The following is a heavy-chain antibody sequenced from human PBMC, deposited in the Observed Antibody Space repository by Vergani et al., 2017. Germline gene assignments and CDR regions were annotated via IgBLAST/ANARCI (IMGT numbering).Heavy chain of an antibody. CDR3: TRSECSGTTCYGHYFDL. D-gene: IGHD2-15*01. CDR2: IKSDGRT. Sequence: EVQLVESGGGIVKPGGSLRLSCVASGFRVTTYYMSWVRQAPGKGLEWVSVIKSDGRTSYAESVRGRFTISRDTSRNAVYLQMNILRVEDTGVYYCTRSECSGTTCYGHYFDLWGHGILVTVSS. J-gene: IGHJ4*01. V-gene: IGHV3-66*02. CDR1: GFRVTTYY.